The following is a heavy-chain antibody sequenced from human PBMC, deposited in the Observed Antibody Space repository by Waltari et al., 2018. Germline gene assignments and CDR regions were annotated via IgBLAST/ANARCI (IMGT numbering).Heavy chain of an antibody. Sequence: QVQLVQSGAEVKKPGSSVKVSCKASGGTFRSYAISWVRQAPGPGLEWMGGIIPILGIANYAQKFQGRVTITADESTSTAYMELSSLRSEDTAVYYCARGMSITMIVVDQGWFDPWGQGTLVTVSS. CDR1: GGTFRSYA. CDR2: IIPILGIA. V-gene: IGHV1-69*01. J-gene: IGHJ5*02. CDR3: ARGMSITMIVVDQGWFDP. D-gene: IGHD3-22*01.